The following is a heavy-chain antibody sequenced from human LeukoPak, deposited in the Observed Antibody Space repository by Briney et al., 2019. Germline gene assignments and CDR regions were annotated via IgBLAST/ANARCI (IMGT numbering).Heavy chain of an antibody. Sequence: PGGSLRLSCAASGITFSSYSTNWGRPAPGKGLEWVSSISSSSSYIYYADSVKGRFTISRDNAKNSLYLQMNSLRAEDTAVYYCARAKVRQWLEYYFDYWGQGTLVTVSS. CDR2: ISSSSSYI. CDR3: ARAKVRQWLEYYFDY. CDR1: GITFSSYS. V-gene: IGHV3-21*01. D-gene: IGHD6-19*01. J-gene: IGHJ4*02.